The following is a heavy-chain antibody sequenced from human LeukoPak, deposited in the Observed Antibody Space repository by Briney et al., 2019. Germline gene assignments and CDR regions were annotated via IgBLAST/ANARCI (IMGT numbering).Heavy chain of an antibody. Sequence: SETLSPTCTVSGGSISSGGYYWSWIRQPPGKGLEWIGYIYHSGSTYYNPSLKSRVTISVDRSKNQFSLKLSSVTAADTAVYYCARSSSAQLAYYYYYMDVWGKGTTVTVSS. CDR1: GGSISSGGYY. CDR2: IYHSGST. CDR3: ARSSSAQLAYYYYYMDV. D-gene: IGHD6-6*01. J-gene: IGHJ6*03. V-gene: IGHV4-30-2*01.